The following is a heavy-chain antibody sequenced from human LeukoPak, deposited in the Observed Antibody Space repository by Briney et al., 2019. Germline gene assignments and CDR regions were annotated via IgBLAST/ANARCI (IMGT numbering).Heavy chain of an antibody. CDR3: ARAGHQAYDFWSGYSRYYYGMDV. D-gene: IGHD3-3*01. CDR2: INPNSGGT. J-gene: IGHJ6*02. Sequence: ASVKVSCKASGYTFTGYYMHWVRQAPGQGLEWMGRINPNSGGTNYAQKFQGRVTMTRDTSISTAYMELSRLRSDDTAVYYCARAGHQAYDFWSGYSRYYYGMDVWGQGTTVTVSS. CDR1: GYTFTGYY. V-gene: IGHV1-2*06.